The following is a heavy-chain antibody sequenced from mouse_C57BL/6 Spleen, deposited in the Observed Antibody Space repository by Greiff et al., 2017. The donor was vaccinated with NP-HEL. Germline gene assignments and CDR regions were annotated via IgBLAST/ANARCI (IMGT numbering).Heavy chain of an antibody. Sequence: VKLQQSGPELVKPGASVKISCKASGYAFSSSWMNWVKQRPGKGLEWIGRIYPGDGDTNYNGKFKGKATLTADKSSSTAYMQLSSLTSEDSAVYSCARPSTVVARNAMDYWGQGTSVTVSS. CDR1: GYAFSSSW. D-gene: IGHD1-1*01. CDR2: IYPGDGDT. CDR3: ARPSTVVARNAMDY. J-gene: IGHJ4*01. V-gene: IGHV1-82*01.